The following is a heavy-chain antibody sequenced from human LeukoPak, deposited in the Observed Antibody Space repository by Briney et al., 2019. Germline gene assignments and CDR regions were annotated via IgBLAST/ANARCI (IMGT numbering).Heavy chain of an antibody. D-gene: IGHD3-16*01. CDR2: IYDSGST. CDR1: GGSISRYS. CDR3: ARAWGGRFDY. V-gene: IGHV4-59*01. J-gene: IGHJ4*02. Sequence: ETLSLTCTVSGGSISRYSWSCIRPPPGKGLEWIGYIYDSGSTNYNPSLKSRVTISVDTSKNQFSLKLSSVTAADTAVYYCARAWGGRFDYWGQGTLVTVSS.